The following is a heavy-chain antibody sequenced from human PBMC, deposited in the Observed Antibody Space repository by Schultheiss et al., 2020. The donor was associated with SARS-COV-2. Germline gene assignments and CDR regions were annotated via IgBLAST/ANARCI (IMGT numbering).Heavy chain of an antibody. Sequence: SETLSLTCTVSGGSISSYYWSWIRQPPGKGLEWIGYIYYSGSTYYNPSLKSRVTISVDTSKNQFSLKLSSVTAADTAVYYCARGNWYGDYVYYYGMDVWGQGTTVTVSS. CDR1: GGSISSYY. D-gene: IGHD4-17*01. CDR2: IYYSGST. CDR3: ARGNWYGDYVYYYGMDV. J-gene: IGHJ6*02. V-gene: IGHV4-59*01.